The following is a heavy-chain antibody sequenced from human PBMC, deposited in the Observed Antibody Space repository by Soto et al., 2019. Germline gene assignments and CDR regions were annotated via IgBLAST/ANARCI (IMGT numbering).Heavy chain of an antibody. J-gene: IGHJ4*02. CDR1: GDSVSSTSAA. V-gene: IGHV6-1*01. CDR3: ARGSYYSGWV. CDR2: TYYRSKWYS. D-gene: IGHD6-19*01. Sequence: SQTLSLTCAISGDSVSSTSAAWSWIRQSPSRGLEWLGRTYYRSKWYSDYAVSVKSRITINPDTSKNQYSLQLNSVTPEDTAVYYCARGSYYSGWVWGQGTLVTVSS.